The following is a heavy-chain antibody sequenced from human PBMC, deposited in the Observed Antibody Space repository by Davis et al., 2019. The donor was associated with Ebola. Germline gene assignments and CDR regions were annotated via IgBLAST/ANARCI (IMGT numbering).Heavy chain of an antibody. Sequence: PGGSLRLSCAASGFTFSSYWMHWVRQAPGKGLVWVSRINSDGSSTSYADSVKGRFTISRDNAKNTLYLQMNSLRAEDTAVYYCARDLEVVTAQHYYYYYGMDVWGQGTTVTVSS. CDR2: INSDGSST. CDR3: ARDLEVVTAQHYYYYYGMDV. V-gene: IGHV3-74*01. D-gene: IGHD2-21*02. CDR1: GFTFSSYW. J-gene: IGHJ6*02.